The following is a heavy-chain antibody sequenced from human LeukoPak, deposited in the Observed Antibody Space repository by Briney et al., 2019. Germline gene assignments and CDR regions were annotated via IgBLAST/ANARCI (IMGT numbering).Heavy chain of an antibody. Sequence: QPGRSLRLSCAASGFTFSSYGMHWVRQAPGKGLEWVAVIWYDGSNKYYADSVKGRFTISRDNSKNTLYLQMNSLRAEDTAVYYCARDLYSSSWYRYYGMDVWGQGTTVTVSS. CDR3: ARDLYSSSWYRYYGMDV. J-gene: IGHJ6*02. D-gene: IGHD6-13*01. CDR1: GFTFSSYG. V-gene: IGHV3-33*01. CDR2: IWYDGSNK.